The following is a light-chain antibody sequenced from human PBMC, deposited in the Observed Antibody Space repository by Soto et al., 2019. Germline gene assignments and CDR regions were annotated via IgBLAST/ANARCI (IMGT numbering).Light chain of an antibody. Sequence: DVVMTQSPLSLPVTLGQPASISCRSTQSLVHSDGNTHLNWFQQRPGQSPRRLICKVSNRDSGVPDRFSGSASGTDFTLKISRVEAEDVGVYYCMQGTYWPYTFGQGTKVDIK. CDR2: KVS. CDR1: QSLVHSDGNTH. V-gene: IGKV2-30*02. CDR3: MQGTYWPYT. J-gene: IGKJ2*01.